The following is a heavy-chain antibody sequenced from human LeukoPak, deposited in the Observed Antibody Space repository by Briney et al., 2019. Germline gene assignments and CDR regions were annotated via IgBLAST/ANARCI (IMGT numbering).Heavy chain of an antibody. J-gene: IGHJ4*02. D-gene: IGHD3-3*01. V-gene: IGHV3-74*01. Sequence: PGGSLRLSCAPSGLTFSSYWMHWVRQAPGRGRVWVSRVNPVGSSTYYAHSVKGRFTISRDNAKNTLYLQMNSLRAEDTAVYYCARDFWSGYYRALDYWGQGTLVTVSS. CDR2: VNPVGSST. CDR1: GLTFSSYW. CDR3: ARDFWSGYYRALDY.